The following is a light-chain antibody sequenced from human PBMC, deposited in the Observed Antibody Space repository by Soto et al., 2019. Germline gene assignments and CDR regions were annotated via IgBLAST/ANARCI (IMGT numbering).Light chain of an antibody. CDR2: GAS. CDR3: QKYNSVPWA. Sequence: DIQMTQSPSSLSASVGDRVTITCRASQGISTYLAWYQQKPGKVPYLLIYGASTLRSGVPSRFSGSGSGTDFSLTISSLQPEDVATYYCQKYNSVPWAFGQGTKVEIK. J-gene: IGKJ1*01. CDR1: QGISTY. V-gene: IGKV1-27*01.